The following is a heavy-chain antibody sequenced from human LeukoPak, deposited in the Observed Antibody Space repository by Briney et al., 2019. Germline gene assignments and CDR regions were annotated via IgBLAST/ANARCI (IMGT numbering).Heavy chain of an antibody. CDR3: ARSDSVAVAGTGLAY. CDR2: INPNSGGT. V-gene: IGHV1-2*02. Sequence: GASVKVSCKASGYTFTSYAMNWVRQAPGQGLEWMGWINPNSGGTNYAQKFQGRVTMARDTSISTAYMELSRLRSDDTAVYYCARSDSVAVAGTGLAYWGQGTLVTVTS. J-gene: IGHJ4*02. D-gene: IGHD6-19*01. CDR1: GYTFTSYA.